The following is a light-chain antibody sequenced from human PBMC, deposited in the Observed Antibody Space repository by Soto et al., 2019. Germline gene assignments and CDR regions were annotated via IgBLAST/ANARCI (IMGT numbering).Light chain of an antibody. CDR3: GTWDSSLYV. J-gene: IGLJ1*01. CDR2: DNN. V-gene: IGLV1-51*01. Sequence: QSVLTQPPSVSAAPGQKVIISCSGSSSNIGNNYVSWYQQLPGTAPKLLIYDNNKRPSGIPDRFSGSKSGTSATLGITGLQTGDEADYYCGTWDSSLYVFGTGTKLTVL. CDR1: SSNIGNNY.